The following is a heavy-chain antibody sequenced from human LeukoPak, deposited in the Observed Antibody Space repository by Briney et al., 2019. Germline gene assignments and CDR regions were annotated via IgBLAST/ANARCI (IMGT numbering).Heavy chain of an antibody. V-gene: IGHV3-48*03. CDR2: ISSSGCAI. D-gene: IGHD2-15*01. CDR3: ASKGGFDD. CDR1: GFSFSSYE. J-gene: IGHJ4*02. Sequence: GGSLRLSCAASGFSFSSYEMNWVRQAPGKGLEWVSYISSSGCAIFYADSVKGRFTISRDNAKNSLFLQMNSLRAEDTAFYYCASKGGFDDWGQGTLVTVSS.